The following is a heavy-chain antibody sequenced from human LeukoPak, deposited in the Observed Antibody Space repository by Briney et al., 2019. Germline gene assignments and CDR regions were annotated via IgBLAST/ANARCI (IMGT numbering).Heavy chain of an antibody. D-gene: IGHD4-17*01. CDR2: IRYDGSNK. V-gene: IGHV3-30*02. Sequence: GGSLRLSCAASGFTFSSYGMHWVRQAPGKGLEWVAFIRYDGSNKYYADSVEGRFTISRDNSKNTLYLQMNSLRAEDTAVYYCAKDLSSWTTVTPYYFDYWGQGTLVTVSS. J-gene: IGHJ4*02. CDR1: GFTFSSYG. CDR3: AKDLSSWTTVTPYYFDY.